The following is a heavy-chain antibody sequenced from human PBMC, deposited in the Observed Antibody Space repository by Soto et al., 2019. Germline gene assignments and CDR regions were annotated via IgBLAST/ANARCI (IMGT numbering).Heavy chain of an antibody. Sequence: QVQLVQSGAEVKKPGSSVKVACKASGGTFSSYAISWVRQAPGQGLEWMGGIIPIFGTANYAQKFQGRVTITADESTRTAYMELGSLRSEDTSVYYCARDPCLYYGSGSYHDYWGQGTLVTVSS. CDR2: IIPIFGTA. CDR1: GGTFSSYA. J-gene: IGHJ4*02. CDR3: ARDPCLYYGSGSYHDY. V-gene: IGHV1-69*01. D-gene: IGHD3-10*01.